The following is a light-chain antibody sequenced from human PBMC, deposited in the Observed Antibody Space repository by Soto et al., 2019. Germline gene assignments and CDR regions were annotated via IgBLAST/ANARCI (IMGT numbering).Light chain of an antibody. V-gene: IGKV2-28*01. Sequence: DIILTQSPLSLPVTPGEPASISCKSSQSLLDSSGYHYLDWYLQRPGQSPQLLIFLASSRASGVPDRFSGSGSGTDFTLKIRRVEPDDVGVYYCMQALQTPVTFGQGQRLELK. CDR1: QSLLDSSGYHY. CDR3: MQALQTPVT. J-gene: IGKJ5*01. CDR2: LAS.